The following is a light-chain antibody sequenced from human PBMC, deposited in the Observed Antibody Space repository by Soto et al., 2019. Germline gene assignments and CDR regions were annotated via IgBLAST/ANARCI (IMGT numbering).Light chain of an antibody. CDR1: SSDVGAHKY. CDR2: EVS. J-gene: IGLJ2*01. Sequence: QSALTQPASVSGSPGQSITISCTGTSSDVGAHKYVSWYQQHPGKAPKLIIYEVSDRPSGVSPRFSGSKSGNTASLTISGLQAEDEAHYYCSSYTTTNTVLFGGGTKVTVL. CDR3: SSYTTTNTVL. V-gene: IGLV2-14*01.